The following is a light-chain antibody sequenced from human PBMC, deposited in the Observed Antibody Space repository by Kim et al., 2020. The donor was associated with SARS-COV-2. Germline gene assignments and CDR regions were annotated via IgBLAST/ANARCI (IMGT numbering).Light chain of an antibody. Sequence: EIVMTQSPATLSVSPGERATLSCRASQSVSSNLAWYQQKPGQAPRLLIYGASTRATGIPARFSGSGSGTEFTLTISSLQSEDFAVYYWQQYKNWPPLTFGGGNKVDIK. CDR2: GAS. V-gene: IGKV3-15*01. CDR1: QSVSSN. CDR3: QQYKNWPPLT. J-gene: IGKJ4*01.